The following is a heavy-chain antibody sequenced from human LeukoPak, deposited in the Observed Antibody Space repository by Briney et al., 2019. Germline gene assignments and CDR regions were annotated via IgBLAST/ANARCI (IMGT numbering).Heavy chain of an antibody. J-gene: IGHJ4*02. D-gene: IGHD6-19*01. CDR3: AKSSFSSGWYEPYYFDY. V-gene: IGHV3-48*03. Sequence: LSLTCTVSGGSISSYEMNWVRQAPGKGLEWVSYISSSGNARYYADSVKGRFTISRDNAKNSLYLQMNSLRAEDTAIYYCAKSSFSSGWYEPYYFDYWGQGTLVTVSS. CDR1: GGSISSYE. CDR2: ISSSGNAR.